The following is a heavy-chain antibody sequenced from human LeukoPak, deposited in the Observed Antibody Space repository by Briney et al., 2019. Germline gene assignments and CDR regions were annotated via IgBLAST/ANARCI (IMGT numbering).Heavy chain of an antibody. D-gene: IGHD7-27*01. CDR1: GLTFSNYA. CDR3: AKTNSELGKNWFDP. J-gene: IGHJ5*02. V-gene: IGHV3-30*02. Sequence: GGSLRLSCAASGLTFSNYAMHWVRQAPGKGLEWVAFIRYDGTVKTYADSVKGRFTISRDNSKNTLYLQMNSLRVQDTALYYCAKTNSELGKNWFDPGAREPWSPSP. CDR2: IRYDGTVK.